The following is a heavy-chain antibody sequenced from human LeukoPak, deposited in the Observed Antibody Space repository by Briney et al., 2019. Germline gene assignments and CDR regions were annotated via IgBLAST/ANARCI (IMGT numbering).Heavy chain of an antibody. CDR3: AKGIDVVVVAAAFGY. V-gene: IGHV3-23*01. J-gene: IGHJ4*02. Sequence: GSLRLSCAVSGVTFSNYALNWVRQAPGKGLEWVSAIGGSGANTYYADSAKGRFTISGDTSKNTLYLQMNSLRAEDTAVYYCAKGIDVVVVAAAFGYWGQGTLVTVSS. D-gene: IGHD2-15*01. CDR2: IGGSGANT. CDR1: GVTFSNYA.